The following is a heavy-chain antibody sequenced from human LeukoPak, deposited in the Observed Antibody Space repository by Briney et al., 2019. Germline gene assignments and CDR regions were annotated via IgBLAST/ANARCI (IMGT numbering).Heavy chain of an antibody. V-gene: IGHV3-48*04. CDR3: AELGITMNGGV. CDR1: GFTFSSYS. D-gene: IGHD3-10*02. J-gene: IGHJ6*04. Sequence: GGSLRLSCAASGFTFSSYSMNWVRQAPGKGLEWVSYTSSSGSTIYYADSVKGRFTISRDNAKNSLYLQMNSLRAEDTAVYYCAELGITMNGGVWGKGTTVTISS. CDR2: TSSSGSTI.